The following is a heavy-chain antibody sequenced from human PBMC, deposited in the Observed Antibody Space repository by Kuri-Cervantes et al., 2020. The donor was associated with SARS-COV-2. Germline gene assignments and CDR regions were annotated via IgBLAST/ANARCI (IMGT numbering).Heavy chain of an antibody. CDR2: INPNSGGT. CDR1: GYTFTGYY. CDR3: ARASVRGIIITYHSYGMDV. V-gene: IGHV1-2*04. Sequence: ASVKVSCKASGYTFTGYYMHWVRQAPGQGLEWMGWINPNSGGTNYAQKFQGWVTMTRDTSISTAYMELSRLRSDDTAVYYCARASVRGIIITYHSYGMDVWGQWTTVTVSS. D-gene: IGHD3-10*01. J-gene: IGHJ6*02.